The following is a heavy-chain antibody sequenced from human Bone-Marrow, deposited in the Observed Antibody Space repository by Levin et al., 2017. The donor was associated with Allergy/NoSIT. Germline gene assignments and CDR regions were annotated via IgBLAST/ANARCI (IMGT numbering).Heavy chain of an antibody. Sequence: RSGGSLRLSCAASGFTFSSYAMHWVRQAPGKGLEWVAVISYDGSNKYYADSVKGRFTISRDNSKNTLYLQMNSLRAEDTAVYYCARSRVGGSGWYFDYWGQGTLVTVSS. CDR2: ISYDGSNK. D-gene: IGHD6-19*01. CDR3: ARSRVGGSGWYFDY. V-gene: IGHV3-30-3*01. J-gene: IGHJ4*02. CDR1: GFTFSSYA.